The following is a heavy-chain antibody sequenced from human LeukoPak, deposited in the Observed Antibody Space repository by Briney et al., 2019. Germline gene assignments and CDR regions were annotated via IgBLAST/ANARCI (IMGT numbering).Heavy chain of an antibody. D-gene: IGHD3-16*01. CDR3: AKGMAQWGYYGMDV. J-gene: IGHJ6*02. V-gene: IGHV3-7*03. CDR1: GFSFSNYW. Sequence: GGSLRLSCAASGFSFSNYWMSWVRQAPGKGLEWVANIKQDGSMKGYVDSVKGRFTISRDNAKNSLYLQMNSLRAEDTALYYCAKGMAQWGYYGMDVWGQGTTVTVSS. CDR2: IKQDGSMK.